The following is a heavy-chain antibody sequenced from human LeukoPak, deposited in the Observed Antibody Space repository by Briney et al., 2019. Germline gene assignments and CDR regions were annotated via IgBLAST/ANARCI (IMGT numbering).Heavy chain of an antibody. D-gene: IGHD4-17*01. CDR2: VYYSDRT. J-gene: IGHJ3*02. CDR3: ARAGPTDDYGDSHDAFDI. CDR1: SGSMSSNSYY. Sequence: PSETLSLTCTVSSGSMSSNSYYWGWIRQPPGKGLEWIGSVYYSDRTYYTPSLKSRVTISVDTSKNHFSLKVTSVTAADTAVYYCARAGPTDDYGDSHDAFDIWGQGTLVAVSS. V-gene: IGHV4-39*07.